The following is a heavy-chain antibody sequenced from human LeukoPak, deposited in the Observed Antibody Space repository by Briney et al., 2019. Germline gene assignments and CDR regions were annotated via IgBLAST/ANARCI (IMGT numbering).Heavy chain of an antibody. CDR2: IIPIFGTA. J-gene: IGHJ5*02. Sequence: ASVKVSCKASGYTFNDYYIHWVRQAPGQGLEWMGGIIPIFGTANYAQKFQGGVTITADESTSTAYMELSSLRSEDTAVYYCARDIGGSYDWFDPWGQGTLVTVSS. CDR1: GYTFNDYY. V-gene: IGHV1-69*13. D-gene: IGHD1-26*01. CDR3: ARDIGGSYDWFDP.